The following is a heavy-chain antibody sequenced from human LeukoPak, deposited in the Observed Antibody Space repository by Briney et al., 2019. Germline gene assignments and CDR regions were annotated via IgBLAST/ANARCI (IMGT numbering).Heavy chain of an antibody. CDR2: ISGSGGST. D-gene: IGHD3-22*01. CDR1: GFTFSSYA. J-gene: IGHJ4*02. V-gene: IGHV3-23*01. CDR3: AKADSSGYYTPAKGFDY. Sequence: PGGSLRLSCEASGFTFSSYAMSWVRQAPGKGLEWVSAISGSGGSTYYADSVKGRFTISRDNSKNTLYLQMNSLRAEDTAVYYCAKADSSGYYTPAKGFDYWGQGTLVTVSS.